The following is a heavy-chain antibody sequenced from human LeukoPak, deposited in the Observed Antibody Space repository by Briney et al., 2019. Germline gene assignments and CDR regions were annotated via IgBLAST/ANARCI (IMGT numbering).Heavy chain of an antibody. J-gene: IGHJ5*02. Sequence: GGSLRLSCAASGFTFSNYELNWVRQAPGKGLEWVSYISSGGGTIYYADSVKGRFTISRDNTKNSLYLQTNSLRAEDTAVYYCAKVAGFDILTGYYNWFDPWGQGTLVTVSS. CDR2: ISSGGGTI. CDR1: GFTFSNYE. V-gene: IGHV3-48*03. D-gene: IGHD3-9*01. CDR3: AKVAGFDILTGYYNWFDP.